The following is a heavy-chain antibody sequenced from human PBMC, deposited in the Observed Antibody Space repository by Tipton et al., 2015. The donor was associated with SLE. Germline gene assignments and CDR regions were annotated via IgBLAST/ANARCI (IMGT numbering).Heavy chain of an antibody. CDR1: GGSISSYY. CDR2: IYYSGST. D-gene: IGHD3-22*01. J-gene: IGHJ5*02. V-gene: IGHV4-59*01. Sequence: TLSLTCTVSGGSISSYYWSRIRQPPGKGLERLGYIYYSGSTNYNPSLKSRVTISVDTTKKQFSLKLRSVTAVDTAVYFCARDSSDCYDDSGGYYHLANLDFDPSGRATLVTVSS. CDR3: ARDSSDCYDDSGGYYHLANLDFDP.